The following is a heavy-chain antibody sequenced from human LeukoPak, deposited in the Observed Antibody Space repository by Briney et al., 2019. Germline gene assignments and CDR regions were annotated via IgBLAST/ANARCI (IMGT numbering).Heavy chain of an antibody. D-gene: IGHD3-9*01. CDR2: INPNSGGT. J-gene: IGHJ6*02. CDR1: GYTFTGYY. CDR3: ATDLTGYDYGMDV. V-gene: IGHV1-2*02. Sequence: ASVKVSCKASGYTFTGYYMHWVRQAPGQGLEWMGWINPNSGGTNYAQKFQGRVTMTRDTSISTAHMELSRLRSDDTAVYYCATDLTGYDYGMDVWGQGTTVTVSS.